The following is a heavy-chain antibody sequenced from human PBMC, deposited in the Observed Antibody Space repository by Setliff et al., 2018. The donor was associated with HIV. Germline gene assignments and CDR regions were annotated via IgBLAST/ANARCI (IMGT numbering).Heavy chain of an antibody. CDR2: ISAYNGNT. J-gene: IGHJ4*02. D-gene: IGHD1-20*01. V-gene: IGHV1-18*01. CDR3: ARDVDNAGTHPPDY. Sequence: GASVKVSCKASGYTFTSYGISWVRQAPGQGLEWMGWISAYNGNTNYAQKLQGRVTMTADESTSTAYMELRSLRSDDTAVYFCARDVDNAGTHPPDYWGQGTLVTVSS. CDR1: GYTFTSYG.